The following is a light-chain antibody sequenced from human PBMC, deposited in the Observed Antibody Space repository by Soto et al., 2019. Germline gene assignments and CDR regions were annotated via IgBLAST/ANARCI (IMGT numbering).Light chain of an antibody. Sequence: QAVVTQVPSLTVSPGGTVTLTCASSAGAVTSGHYPNWIQQKPGQPPTSLIYSTTKRHSWTPTRFSGSLLGDKAALTLSGVEAEDEAGYLCLLFYGGPRIFGGGTKVTVL. J-gene: IGLJ2*01. CDR1: AGAVTSGHY. CDR3: LLFYGGPRI. CDR2: STT. V-gene: IGLV7-43*01.